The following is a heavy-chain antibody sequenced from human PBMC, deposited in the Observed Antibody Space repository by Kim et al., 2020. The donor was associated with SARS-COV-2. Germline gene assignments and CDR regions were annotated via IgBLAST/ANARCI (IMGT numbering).Heavy chain of an antibody. CDR2: ISGSGGST. D-gene: IGHD3-22*01. CDR1: GFTFSSYA. J-gene: IGHJ3*02. Sequence: GGSLRLSCAASGFTFSSYAMSWVRQAPGKGLEWVSAISGSGGSTYYVDSVKGRFTISRDNSKNTLYLQMNSLRAEDTAVYYCAKARKSSIVVVITNNYDAFDIWGQGTMV. CDR3: AKARKSSIVVVITNNYDAFDI. V-gene: IGHV3-23*01.